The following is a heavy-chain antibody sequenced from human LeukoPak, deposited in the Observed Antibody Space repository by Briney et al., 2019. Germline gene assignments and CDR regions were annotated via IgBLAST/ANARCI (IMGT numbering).Heavy chain of an antibody. CDR1: GGSISSGDYY. J-gene: IGHJ3*02. Sequence: SETLSLTCTVSGGSISSGDYYWSWIRQPPGKGLEWIGSIYYSGSTYYNPSLKSRVTISVDTSKNQFSLKLSSVTAADTAAYYCARLPRTYYDSSGYYRVRKQIVDPVDAFDIWGQGTMVTVSS. D-gene: IGHD3-22*01. V-gene: IGHV4-39*01. CDR2: IYYSGST. CDR3: ARLPRTYYDSSGYYRVRKQIVDPVDAFDI.